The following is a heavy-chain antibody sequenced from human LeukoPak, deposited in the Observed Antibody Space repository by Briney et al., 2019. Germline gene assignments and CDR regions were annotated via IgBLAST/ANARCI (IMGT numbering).Heavy chain of an antibody. Sequence: QTGGSLRLSCAASGFTFSSYAMKWVRQAPGKGLEWVSDISGSGGSTYYADSVKGRFTISRDKSKNTLYLQMNSLRAEDTAVYYCAKGTVAASGTGDYFDFWGQGTLVTVSS. V-gene: IGHV3-23*01. J-gene: IGHJ4*02. CDR3: AKGTVAASGTGDYFDF. CDR2: ISGSGGST. D-gene: IGHD6-13*01. CDR1: GFTFSSYA.